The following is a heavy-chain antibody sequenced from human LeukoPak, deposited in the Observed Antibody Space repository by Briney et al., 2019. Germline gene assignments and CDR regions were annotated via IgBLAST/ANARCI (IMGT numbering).Heavy chain of an antibody. CDR2: ISAYNGNT. Sequence: ASVKVSCKASGYTFTSYGISWVRQAPGQGLEWMGWISAYNGNTNYAQKLQGRVTMTTDTSTSTAYMELRSLRSDDTAVYYCARGWFGLGDSNGYYAFDYWGQGTLVTVSS. D-gene: IGHD3-22*01. V-gene: IGHV1-18*01. CDR3: ARGWFGLGDSNGYYAFDY. CDR1: GYTFTSYG. J-gene: IGHJ4*02.